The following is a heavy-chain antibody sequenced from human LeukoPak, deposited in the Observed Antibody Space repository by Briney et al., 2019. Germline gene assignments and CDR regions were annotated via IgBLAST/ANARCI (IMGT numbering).Heavy chain of an antibody. J-gene: IGHJ4*02. CDR1: GFTFSSYA. CDR2: ISYDGSDK. Sequence: PGGSLRLSCVAPGFTFSSYAMHWVRQVPGKGPGRVAVISYDGSDKYYVDSVKGRFTISRDNSKNTLYVQMNSLRAEDAAVYYCARALNPDFNTRGPLGYWGQGTLVTVSS. V-gene: IGHV3-30*04. CDR3: ARALNPDFNTRGPLGY. D-gene: IGHD1-14*01.